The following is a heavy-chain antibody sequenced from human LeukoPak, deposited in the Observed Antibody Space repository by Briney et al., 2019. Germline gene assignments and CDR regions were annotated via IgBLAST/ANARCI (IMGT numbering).Heavy chain of an antibody. V-gene: IGHV4-59*12. CDR1: GGSISSYY. CDR3: ARGMSYYYDSSGLNWFDP. J-gene: IGHJ5*02. CDR2: IYYSGST. Sequence: SETLSLTCTVSGGSISSYYWSWIRQPPGKGLEWIGYIYYSGSTNYNPSLKSRVTISVDTSKNQFSLKLSSVTAADTAVYYCARGMSYYYDSSGLNWFDPWGQGTLVTASS. D-gene: IGHD3-22*01.